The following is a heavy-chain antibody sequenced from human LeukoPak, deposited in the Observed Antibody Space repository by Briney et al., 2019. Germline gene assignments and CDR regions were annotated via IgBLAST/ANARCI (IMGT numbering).Heavy chain of an antibody. D-gene: IGHD2-21*01. Sequence: PSETLSLTCAVYGGSFSGDYWSWIRQPPGKGLEWIGEINHSGSTNYNPSLKSRVTISVDTSKNQFSLKLSSVTAADTAVYYCARGRGHSPYYYYYYMDVWGKGTTVTVSS. V-gene: IGHV4-34*01. CDR3: ARGRGHSPYYYYYYMDV. J-gene: IGHJ6*03. CDR1: GGSFSGDY. CDR2: INHSGST.